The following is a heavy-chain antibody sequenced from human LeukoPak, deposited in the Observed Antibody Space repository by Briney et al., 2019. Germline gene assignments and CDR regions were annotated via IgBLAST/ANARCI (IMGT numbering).Heavy chain of an antibody. CDR2: IYSGSDYI. Sequence: GGSQRLSCVASGFTFSSDRMNWVRQAPGKGLEWVSTIYSGSDYIYYADSVKGRFTISRDNAKNSLYLQMNSLRAEDTAIYYCARDLPVSGAYHQFDSWGQGTLVTVSS. CDR1: GFTFSSDR. CDR3: ARDLPVSGAYHQFDS. D-gene: IGHD4/OR15-4a*01. V-gene: IGHV3-21*01. J-gene: IGHJ4*02.